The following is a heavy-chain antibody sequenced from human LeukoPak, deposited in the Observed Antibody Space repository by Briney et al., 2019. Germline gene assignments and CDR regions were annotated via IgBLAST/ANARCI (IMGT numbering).Heavy chain of an antibody. Sequence: SETLSLTCTVSGGSISSYYWSWIRQPPGKRLEWIGYIYYSGSTNYNPSLKSRISISVDTSKNQFSLKLSSVTAADTAVYYCAREEQQLYYFDYWGQGTLVTVSS. J-gene: IGHJ4*02. CDR3: AREEQQLYYFDY. D-gene: IGHD6-13*01. V-gene: IGHV4-59*01. CDR2: IYYSGST. CDR1: GGSISSYY.